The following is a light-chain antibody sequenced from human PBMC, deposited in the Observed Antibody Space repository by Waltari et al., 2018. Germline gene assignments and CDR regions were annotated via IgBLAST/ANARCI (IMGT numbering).Light chain of an antibody. CDR3: SSHTSSSTVV. Sequence: QSALTQPASVSGSPGQSITISCTGTSSDVGGPNFFSWYQHHPGKAPKLMIYDVSKRPSGVSNRFSGSKSGNTASLTISGLQAEDESDYYCSSHTSSSTVVFGGGTKLTVL. CDR2: DVS. V-gene: IGLV2-14*03. CDR1: SSDVGGPNF. J-gene: IGLJ2*01.